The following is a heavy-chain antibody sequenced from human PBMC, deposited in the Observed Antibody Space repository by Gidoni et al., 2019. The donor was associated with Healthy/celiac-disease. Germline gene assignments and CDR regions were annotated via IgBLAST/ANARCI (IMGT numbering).Heavy chain of an antibody. J-gene: IGHJ4*02. D-gene: IGHD3-9*01. CDR3: ATPALRYFDWPLDY. V-gene: IGHV3-23*01. CDR2: ISVSGGST. CDR1: GFTFRRYA. Sequence: EVQLLESGGGLVQPGGSLRLSGAASGFTFRRYAMSWFRQAPGKGLEWVSGISVSGGSTYYADSVKGRFTISRDNSKNPLYLQMNSLRAEDTAVYYCATPALRYFDWPLDYWGQGTLVTVSS.